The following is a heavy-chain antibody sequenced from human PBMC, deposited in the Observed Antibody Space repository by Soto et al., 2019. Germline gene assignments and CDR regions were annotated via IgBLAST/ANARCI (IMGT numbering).Heavy chain of an antibody. Sequence: GVSLRLSFAASGFTISNHNMNWVRQAPGKGLEWISCVSNTGDTVYYADSVKGRFTISRDNAKSSLYLQMNSLRVEDTAVYYCARDPTYGDYMDYFAYWGQGTLVSVSS. CDR2: VSNTGDTV. J-gene: IGHJ4*02. CDR3: ARDPTYGDYMDYFAY. CDR1: GFTISNHN. D-gene: IGHD4-17*01. V-gene: IGHV3-48*01.